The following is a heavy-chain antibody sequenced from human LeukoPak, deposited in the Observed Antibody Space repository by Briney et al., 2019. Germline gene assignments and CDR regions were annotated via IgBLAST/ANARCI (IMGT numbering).Heavy chain of an antibody. CDR1: GGSISSGGYS. CDR3: ARGGRLSGYVIEIFDY. D-gene: IGHD5-12*01. J-gene: IGHJ4*02. Sequence: KPSETLSLTCAVSGGSISSGGYSWSWIRQPPGKSLEWIGYIYHSGSTYYNPSLKSRVTISVDRSKNQFSLKLSSVTAADTAVYYCARGGRLSGYVIEIFDYWGQGTLVTVSS. V-gene: IGHV4-30-2*01. CDR2: IYHSGST.